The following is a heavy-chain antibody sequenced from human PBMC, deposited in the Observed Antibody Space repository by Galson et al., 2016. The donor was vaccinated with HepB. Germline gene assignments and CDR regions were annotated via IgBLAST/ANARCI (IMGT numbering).Heavy chain of an antibody. D-gene: IGHD4-17*01. CDR1: GGSFSGYY. J-gene: IGHJ6*03. CDR2: INHSGST. Sequence: SETLSLTCAVYGGSFSGYYWSWIRQPPGKGLEWIGEINHSGSTNYNPSLKSRVTISVDTAKNQFSLKLSSVTAADTAVYDCARGDNPDYGDYASAYYYMDVWGKGTTVTVSS. V-gene: IGHV4-34*01. CDR3: ARGDNPDYGDYASAYYYMDV.